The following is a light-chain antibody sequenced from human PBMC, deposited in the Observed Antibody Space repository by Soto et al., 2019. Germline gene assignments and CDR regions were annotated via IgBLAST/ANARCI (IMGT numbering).Light chain of an antibody. V-gene: IGKV1-33*01. Sequence: DVQLTQSPSTLPASVGDRVAITCQATQNIFHYLNWFQQRPGKTPQLLISDASHLEPGVPSRFSGQRSGTDFTLIISDLQPEDFATYFCQQYEDLPLTFGGGTRVEV. CDR1: QNIFHY. CDR3: QQYEDLPLT. J-gene: IGKJ4*01. CDR2: DAS.